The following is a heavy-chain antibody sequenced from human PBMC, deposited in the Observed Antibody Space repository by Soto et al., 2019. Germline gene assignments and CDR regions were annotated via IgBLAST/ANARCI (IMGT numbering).Heavy chain of an antibody. CDR3: ARLEYSSGWYGGFDP. V-gene: IGHV1-18*01. CDR1: GYTFTSYG. CDR2: ISAYNGNT. J-gene: IGHJ5*02. Sequence: ASVKVSCKASGYTFTSYGISWVRQAPGQGLEWMGWISAYNGNTNYAQKLQGRATMTTDTSTSTAYMELRSLRSDDTAVYYCARLEYSSGWYGGFDPWGQGTLVTVYS. D-gene: IGHD6-19*01.